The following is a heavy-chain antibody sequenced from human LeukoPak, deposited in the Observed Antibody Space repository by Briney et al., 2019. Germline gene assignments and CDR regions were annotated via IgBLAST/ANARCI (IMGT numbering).Heavy chain of an antibody. CDR1: GGSISTYY. CDR2: IYHSGST. CDR3: ARGGGYASPIGY. V-gene: IGHV4-59*01. Sequence: PSETLSLTCTLSGGSISTYYWSWIRQPPGKGLEWIGYIYHSGSTNYNPSLKSRVTISVDTPKHQFSPKLSSVPAADTAVYYCARGGGYASPIGYWGQGALVTVSS. J-gene: IGHJ4*02. D-gene: IGHD5-12*01.